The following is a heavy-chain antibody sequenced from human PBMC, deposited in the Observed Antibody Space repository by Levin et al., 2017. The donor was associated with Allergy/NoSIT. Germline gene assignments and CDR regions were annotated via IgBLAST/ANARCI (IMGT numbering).Heavy chain of an antibody. V-gene: IGHV4-59*01. Sequence: SCTVSGGSISSYYWSWIRQPPGKGLEWIGYIYYSGSTNYNPSLKSRVTISVDTSKNQFSLKLSSVTAADTAVYYCARNAIYYGSGIGFDYWGQGTLVTVSS. J-gene: IGHJ4*02. D-gene: IGHD3-10*01. CDR2: IYYSGST. CDR3: ARNAIYYGSGIGFDY. CDR1: GGSISSYY.